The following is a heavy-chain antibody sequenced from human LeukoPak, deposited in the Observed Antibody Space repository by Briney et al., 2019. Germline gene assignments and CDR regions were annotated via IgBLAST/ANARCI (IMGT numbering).Heavy chain of an antibody. V-gene: IGHV3-21*01. CDR2: ISSSSSYI. CDR1: GFTFSSYS. CDR3: ARTLTIAVAAPYYFDY. J-gene: IGHJ4*02. D-gene: IGHD6-19*01. Sequence: DPGGSLRLSCAASGFTFSSYSMNWVRQAPGKGLEWVSSISSSSSYIYYADSVKGRFTISRDNAKNSLYLQMNSLRAEDTAVYYCARTLTIAVAAPYYFDYWGQGTLVTVSP.